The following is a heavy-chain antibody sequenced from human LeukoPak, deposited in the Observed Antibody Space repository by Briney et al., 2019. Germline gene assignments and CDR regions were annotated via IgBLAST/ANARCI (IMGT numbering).Heavy chain of an antibody. CDR3: VSFYETY. CDR1: GNSW. Sequence: GGSLRLSCAASGNSWMHWVRQPPGKGLEWVSHINSDGSWTSYADSVKGRFTISKDNAKNTVYLQMNSLRAEDTAVYYCVSFYETYWGRGTLVTVSS. CDR2: INSDGSWT. J-gene: IGHJ4*02. V-gene: IGHV3-74*01. D-gene: IGHD2/OR15-2a*01.